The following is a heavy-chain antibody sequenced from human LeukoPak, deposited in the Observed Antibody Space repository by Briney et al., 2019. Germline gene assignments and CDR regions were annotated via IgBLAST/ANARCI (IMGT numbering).Heavy chain of an antibody. Sequence: RASVNVSCTVSGSSLTELSLYWVRQAPGKGLEWMGGFDVIDAKTFYAQKFQGRVTMTEDSSTDTAYMELSSLRSDDTAFYYCAAGRPYSLLDYWGQGTLLTVSS. D-gene: IGHD5-18*01. J-gene: IGHJ4*02. CDR3: AAGRPYSLLDY. V-gene: IGHV1-24*01. CDR1: GSSLTELS. CDR2: FDVIDAKT.